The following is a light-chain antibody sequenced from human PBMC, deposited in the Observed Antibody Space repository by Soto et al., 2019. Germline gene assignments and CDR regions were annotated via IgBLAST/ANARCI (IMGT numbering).Light chain of an antibody. J-gene: IGKJ2*01. CDR3: QQSYKIPFT. CDR2: AAS. Sequence: DIQMTQSPSSLPASIGDKVTITCRASQAISTYLNWYQQKPGKAPKLLIYAASNLENGVPSRSSGSGSGTDFTLTISSLQPEDFATFYCQQSYKIPFTFGQGTKLEIK. CDR1: QAISTY. V-gene: IGKV1-39*01.